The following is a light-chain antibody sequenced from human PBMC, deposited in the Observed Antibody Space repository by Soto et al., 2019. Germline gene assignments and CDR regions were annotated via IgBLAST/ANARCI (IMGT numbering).Light chain of an antibody. CDR3: AAWDDSRSGHV. J-gene: IGLJ3*02. CDR1: SSNSGSNY. CDR2: RNN. Sequence: QSVLTQPPSASGTPGQRVTISCSGSSSNSGSNYLYWYQQLPGTAPNLLIYRNNQRPSGVPDRFSGSKSGTSASLAISGLRSEDEAEYYCAAWDDSRSGHVFGGGTKRTVL. V-gene: IGLV1-47*01.